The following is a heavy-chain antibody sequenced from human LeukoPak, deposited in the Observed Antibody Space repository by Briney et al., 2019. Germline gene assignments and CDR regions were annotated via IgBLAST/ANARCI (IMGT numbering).Heavy chain of an antibody. J-gene: IGHJ5*02. Sequence: PSETLSLTCAVYGGSFSGYYWSWIRQPPGKGLERIGEINHSGSTNYNPSLKSRVTISVDTSKNQFSLKLSSVTAAVTAVYYCARGRRFYYYGSGSYSRNWFDPWGQGTLVTVSS. CDR1: GGSFSGYY. CDR3: ARGRRFYYYGSGSYSRNWFDP. D-gene: IGHD3-10*01. CDR2: INHSGST. V-gene: IGHV4-34*01.